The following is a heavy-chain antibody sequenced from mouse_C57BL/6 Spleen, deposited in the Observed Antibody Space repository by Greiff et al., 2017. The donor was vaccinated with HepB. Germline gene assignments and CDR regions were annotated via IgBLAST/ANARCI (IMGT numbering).Heavy chain of an antibody. Sequence: QVQLQQPGTELVKPGASVKLSCKASGYTFTSYWMHWVKQRPGQGLEWIGNINPSNGGTNYNEKFKSKATLTVDKSSSTTYMQLSSLTSEDSAVYYCARSLYDGSPWFAYWGQGTLVTVSA. D-gene: IGHD1-1*01. CDR3: ARSLYDGSPWFAY. J-gene: IGHJ3*01. CDR2: INPSNGGT. CDR1: GYTFTSYW. V-gene: IGHV1-53*01.